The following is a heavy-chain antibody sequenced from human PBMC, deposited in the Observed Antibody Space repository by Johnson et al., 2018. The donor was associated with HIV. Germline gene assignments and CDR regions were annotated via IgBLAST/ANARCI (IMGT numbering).Heavy chain of an antibody. V-gene: IGHV3-30*18. CDR1: GFIFNSYG. D-gene: IGHD3-22*01. J-gene: IGHJ3*02. CDR2: ISYDGRIP. Sequence: VQVVESGGGVVQPGGSLRLSCAASGFIFNSYGIHWVRQAPGKGLEWVAVISYDGRIPSHADSVKGRFTISRDNSKNTLYLQMNGLRPEDTAVYYCAKTPGDNWYYSEGTDAFDIWGQGTMVTVSS. CDR3: AKTPGDNWYYSEGTDAFDI.